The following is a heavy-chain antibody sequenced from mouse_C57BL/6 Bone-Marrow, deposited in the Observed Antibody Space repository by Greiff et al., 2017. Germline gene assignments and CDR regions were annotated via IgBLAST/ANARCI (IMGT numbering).Heavy chain of an antibody. CDR1: GYTFTDYN. Sequence: VQLQQSGPELVKPGASVKMSCKASGYTFTDYNMHWVKQSHGKSLEWIGYINPNNGGTSYNQKFKGKATLTVNKSSSPAYMELLSLTSEDSAVYYGARWGDGYYDAMDYGGQGTAVTV. D-gene: IGHD2-3*01. CDR3: ARWGDGYYDAMDY. J-gene: IGHJ4*01. V-gene: IGHV1-22*01. CDR2: INPNNGGT.